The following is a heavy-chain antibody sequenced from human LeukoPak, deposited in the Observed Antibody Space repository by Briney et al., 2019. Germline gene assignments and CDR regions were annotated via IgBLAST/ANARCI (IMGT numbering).Heavy chain of an antibody. J-gene: IGHJ4*02. D-gene: IGHD3-10*01. CDR3: AKDRGATCYYGSGSIDV. Sequence: RGPRLSCAASGFTFADYSMRWVRQAPGKGLEWVSDICWNSGSLGYADSVKGRFTISRDNAKNSLYLQMNSLRAEDTALYYCAKDRGATCYYGSGSIDVWGQGTLVTVSS. CDR2: ICWNSGSL. CDR1: GFTFADYS. V-gene: IGHV3-9*01.